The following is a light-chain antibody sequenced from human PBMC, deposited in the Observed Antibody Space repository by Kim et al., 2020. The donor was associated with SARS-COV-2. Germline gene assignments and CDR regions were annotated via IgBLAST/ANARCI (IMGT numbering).Light chain of an antibody. CDR1: ISDIGTYSL. Sequence: QSALTQPASLSASPGQSITISCSGTISDIGTYSLISWYQQHPGKAPRLIIFDISTRPSGVSGRFSGSKSGNTASLTISGLQADDEADYFCCSYTSAVNWMFGGGTQLTVL. CDR2: DIS. J-gene: IGLJ3*02. CDR3: CSYTSAVNWM. V-gene: IGLV2-23*02.